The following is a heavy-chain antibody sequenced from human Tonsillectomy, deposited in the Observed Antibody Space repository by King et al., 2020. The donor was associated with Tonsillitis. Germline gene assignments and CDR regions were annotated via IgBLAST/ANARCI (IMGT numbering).Heavy chain of an antibody. Sequence: VQLVESGGGMIQPGGSLRLSCAVSGFTVSSKYMSWVRQAPGTGLEWVSGIYSGGSTYYAGSVKGRFTISRDNSKNTLYLQMNSLRAGDTAVYYCARAYPLTPSYYYYGMDVWGQGTTVIVSS. J-gene: IGHJ6*02. V-gene: IGHV3-53*01. D-gene: IGHD1-14*01. CDR1: GFTVSSKY. CDR2: IYSGGST. CDR3: ARAYPLTPSYYYYGMDV.